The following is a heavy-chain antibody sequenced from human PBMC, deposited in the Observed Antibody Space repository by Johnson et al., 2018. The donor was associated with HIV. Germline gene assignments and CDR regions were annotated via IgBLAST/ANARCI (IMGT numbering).Heavy chain of an antibody. V-gene: IGHV3-74*01. Sequence: VQLVESGGGLVQPGGSLRLSCAASGFAFSSYWMHWFRQVPGNGLVWVSHTNSDGSSTTYADSVRGRFTISRDNAKNTLYLQMNSLRAEDTAVYYCARDPRSWYDDAFDIWGQGTMVTVSS. CDR1: GFAFSSYW. CDR3: ARDPRSWYDDAFDI. CDR2: TNSDGSST. D-gene: IGHD6-13*01. J-gene: IGHJ3*02.